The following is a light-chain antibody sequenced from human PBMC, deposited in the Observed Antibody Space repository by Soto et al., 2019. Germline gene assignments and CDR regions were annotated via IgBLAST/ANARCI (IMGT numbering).Light chain of an antibody. CDR1: QTVNIH. CDR3: QQRSIWPPYT. CDR2: DAS. V-gene: IGKV3-11*01. J-gene: IGKJ2*01. Sequence: EIVLTQSPATLSLSPGERATLSCRASQTVNIHLAWYQQKPGQAPRLLIYDASNRATGIPARFSGSGSGTDFTLTISSREPEDFAVYYCQQRSIWPPYTFGQGTKLEIK.